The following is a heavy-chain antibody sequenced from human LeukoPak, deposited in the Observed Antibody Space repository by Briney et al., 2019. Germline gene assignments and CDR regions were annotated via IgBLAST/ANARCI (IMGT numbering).Heavy chain of an antibody. CDR1: GFTFSSYA. V-gene: IGHV3-30*04. Sequence: GGSLRLSCAASGFTFSSYAMHWARQAPGKGLEWVAVISYDGSNKYYADSVKGRFTISRDNSKNTLYLQMNSLRAEDTAVYYCAKSRASGYFAWGQGTLVTVSS. D-gene: IGHD3-22*01. J-gene: IGHJ5*02. CDR3: AKSRASGYFA. CDR2: ISYDGSNK.